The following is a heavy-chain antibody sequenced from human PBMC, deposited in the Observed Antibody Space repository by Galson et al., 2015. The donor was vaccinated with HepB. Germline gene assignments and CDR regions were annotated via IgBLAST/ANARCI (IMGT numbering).Heavy chain of an antibody. J-gene: IGHJ4*02. CDR1: GASIKTTTYY. V-gene: IGHV4-39*01. D-gene: IGHD1-26*01. CDR3: ARVPRVGTSKYSLDN. CDR2: IFYSGTT. Sequence: SETLSLTCTVSGASIKTTTYYWGWIRQPPGKGLEWIGNIFYSGTTNYNPSVNSRVTISVDTSKNQFSLHLTSVTAADTAIYYCARVPRVGTSKYSLDNWGQGALIIVAS.